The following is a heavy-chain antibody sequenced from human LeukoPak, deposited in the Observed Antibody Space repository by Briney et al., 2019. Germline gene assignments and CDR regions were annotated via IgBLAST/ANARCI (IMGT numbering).Heavy chain of an antibody. Sequence: PGGSLRLSCAASGFTFSNYAMTWVRQAPGKGLEWISAITDSSGDTYHADSVKGRFTISRDNSKNMLYLQMNSLRVEDTAVYYCAKGSRSSRPYYFDYWGQGTLVTVSS. CDR1: GFTFSNYA. CDR3: AKGSRSSRPYYFDY. CDR2: ITDSSGDT. J-gene: IGHJ4*02. D-gene: IGHD6-6*01. V-gene: IGHV3-23*01.